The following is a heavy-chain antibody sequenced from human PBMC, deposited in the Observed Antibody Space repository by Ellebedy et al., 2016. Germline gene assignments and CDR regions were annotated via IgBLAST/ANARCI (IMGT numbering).Heavy chain of an antibody. J-gene: IGHJ6*02. CDR1: GFTFSSYS. D-gene: IGHD2-8*01. V-gene: IGHV3-21*01. CDR2: ISGSSSYI. CDR3: ARGACMLLSCRSGYGMDV. Sequence: GGSLRLSCAASGFTFSSYSMNWVRQAPGKGLEWISSISGSSSYIYHADSVKGRFTISRDNAKNSLYLQMSSLRVEDTAVYYCARGACMLLSCRSGYGMDVWGQGTTVTVSS.